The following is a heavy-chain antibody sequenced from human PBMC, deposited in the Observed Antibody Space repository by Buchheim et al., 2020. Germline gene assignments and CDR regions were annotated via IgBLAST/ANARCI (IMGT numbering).Heavy chain of an antibody. CDR3: ARLGHSSWSTRWFDP. CDR1: GFTVSSNY. V-gene: IGHV3-66*01. D-gene: IGHD6-13*01. Sequence: EVQLVESGGGLVQPGGSLRLSCAASGFTVSSNYMSWVRQAPGKGLEWVSVIYSGGSTYYADSVTGRFTISRDNSKNTLYLQMNSLRAEDTAVYYCARLGHSSWSTRWFDPWGQGTL. CDR2: IYSGGST. J-gene: IGHJ5*02.